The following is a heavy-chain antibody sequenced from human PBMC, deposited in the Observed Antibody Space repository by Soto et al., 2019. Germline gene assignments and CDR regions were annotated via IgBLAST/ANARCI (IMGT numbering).Heavy chain of an antibody. CDR2: IYPGASDV. V-gene: IGHV5-51*01. Sequence: GESLKISCKGSGYSFTSYWIGWVRQMPGKGLEWMGLIYPGASDVRYSPSFQGQVTISADKSIRTAYLQWSSLKASDTAIYYCARQSAMDVGGQWTTLTVSS. J-gene: IGHJ6*02. CDR3: ARQSAMDV. CDR1: GYSFTSYW.